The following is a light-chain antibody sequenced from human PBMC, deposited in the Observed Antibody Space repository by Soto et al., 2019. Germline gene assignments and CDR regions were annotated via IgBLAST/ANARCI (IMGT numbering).Light chain of an antibody. CDR1: SSDVGAYNY. J-gene: IGLJ2*01. V-gene: IGLV2-14*01. CDR3: TSFTSASTQV. CDR2: DVS. Sequence: QSALTQPASVSGSPGQSITISCTGTSSDVGAYNYVSWYQQHPGKAPKLMIYDVSNRPSGVSNRFSGSKSGNTASLTISGLQAEDEADYYCTSFTSASTQVLGGGTKVTVL.